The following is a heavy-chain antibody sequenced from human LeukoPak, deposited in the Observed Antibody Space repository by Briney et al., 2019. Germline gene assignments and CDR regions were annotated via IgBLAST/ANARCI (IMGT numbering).Heavy chain of an antibody. CDR3: AELGITMIGGV. J-gene: IGHJ6*04. CDR1: GFTFSSYE. D-gene: IGHD3-10*02. Sequence: GGSLRLSCAASGFTFSSYEMNWVRQAPGKGPEWVSYISSSGSTIYYPDSVKGRFTISRDNAKNSLYLQMNSLRAEDTAVYYCAELGITMIGGVWGKGTTVTISS. CDR2: ISSSGSTI. V-gene: IGHV3-48*03.